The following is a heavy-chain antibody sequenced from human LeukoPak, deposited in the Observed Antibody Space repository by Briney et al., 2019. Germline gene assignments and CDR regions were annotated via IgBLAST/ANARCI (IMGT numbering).Heavy chain of an antibody. D-gene: IGHD1-26*01. J-gene: IGHJ4*02. CDR1: GGPINSGNYD. V-gene: IGHV4-39*01. CDR2: INHSGSP. CDR3: ASRPAAVGSTGCFDY. Sequence: SETLSLTCAVSGGPINSGNYDWGWIRQPPGKGLQWIGSINHSGSPYYTPSLQGRVTMSVDTSKNQFSLKLSSVTAADTAVYYCASRPAAVGSTGCFDYWGQGTLVTVSS.